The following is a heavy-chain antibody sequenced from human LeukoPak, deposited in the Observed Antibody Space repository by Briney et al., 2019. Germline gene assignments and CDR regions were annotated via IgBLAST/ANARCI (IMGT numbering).Heavy chain of an antibody. CDR3: ASRGSLPYNWFEP. V-gene: IGHV3-48*03. J-gene: IGHJ5*02. CDR1: GFTFSSYE. Sequence: GGSLRLACAASGFTFSSYEMNGLRQAPGKELEGVSYISSSGSTIYYADSVKGRFTISRDNAKNSLYLQMNSLRAEDTAVYYCASRGSLPYNWFEPWGQGTLVTVSS. D-gene: IGHD2-15*01. CDR2: ISSSGSTI.